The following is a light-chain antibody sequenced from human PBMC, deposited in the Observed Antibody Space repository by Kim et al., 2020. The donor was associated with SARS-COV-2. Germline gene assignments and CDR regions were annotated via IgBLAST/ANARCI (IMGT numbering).Light chain of an antibody. CDR2: DVT. Sequence: QSALTQPRSVSGSPGQSVTMSCTGTRSDVGAYNYVSWYQQHPGKAPKVVIYDVTNRPSGVPDRFSGSKSGNTASLTISGFQAEDEADYYCCSFAGNSVIFGGGTQLTVL. CDR1: RSDVGAYNY. J-gene: IGLJ2*01. V-gene: IGLV2-11*01. CDR3: CSFAGNSVI.